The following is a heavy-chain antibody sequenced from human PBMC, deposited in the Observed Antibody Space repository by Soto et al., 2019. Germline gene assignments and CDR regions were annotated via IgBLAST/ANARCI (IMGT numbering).Heavy chain of an antibody. J-gene: IGHJ4*02. V-gene: IGHV4-59*01. CDR1: GSSISPYY. CDR2: IYYTGTT. D-gene: IGHD4-17*01. CDR3: TRVGGYYGDYPNFDY. Sequence: PSETLSLTCTVSGSSISPYYWSWIRQPPGKGLEWIGYIYYTGTTRYNPSLRGRVTLSLGTSRNQLSLRLSSVTAADTAVYYCTRVGGYYGDYPNFDYWGPGTLVTVS.